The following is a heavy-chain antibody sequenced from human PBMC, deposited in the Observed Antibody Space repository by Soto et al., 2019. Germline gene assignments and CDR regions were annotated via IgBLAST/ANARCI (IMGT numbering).Heavy chain of an antibody. CDR3: AVYTRALDS. D-gene: IGHD2-2*02. CDR2: IDYGGTNT. CDR1: GFTFSNYY. V-gene: IGHV3-23*01. J-gene: IGHJ4*02. Sequence: GGSLRLSCAASGFTFSNYYMTWLRQAPGRGLEWVSTIDYGGTNTYYPDSVKGRFTISRDNSKGALHLQMNSLRADDTAIYYCAVYTRALDSWGRGTLVTVSS.